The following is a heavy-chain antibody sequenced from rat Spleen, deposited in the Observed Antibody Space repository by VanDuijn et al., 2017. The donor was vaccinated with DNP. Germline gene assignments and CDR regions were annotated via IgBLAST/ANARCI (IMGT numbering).Heavy chain of an antibody. D-gene: IGHD1-1*01. CDR2: INNAGST. CDR3: ARTQFSGYVDWFAY. J-gene: IGHJ3*01. V-gene: IGHV3-3*01. CDR1: GYSITSNHK. Sequence: EVQLQESGPGLVKPSQSLSLTCSVTGYSITSNHKWSWIRKFPGNELEWTGYINNAGSTNYNPSLKSRFSITRDTAKNQFFLQVNSVTAEYTATYYCARTQFSGYVDWFAYWGQGTLVTVSS.